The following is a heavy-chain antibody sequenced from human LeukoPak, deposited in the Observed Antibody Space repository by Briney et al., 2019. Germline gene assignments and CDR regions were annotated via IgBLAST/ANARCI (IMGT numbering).Heavy chain of an antibody. Sequence: GGSLRLSCAASGFTFSSYWMHWVRQAPGKGLVWVSRINSDGSSTSYADSVKGRFTISRDNAKNTLYLQMNSLRAEDTAVYYCARVGYGRRGAFDIWGQGTMVTVSS. V-gene: IGHV3-74*01. CDR1: GFTFSSYW. J-gene: IGHJ3*02. CDR2: INSDGSST. D-gene: IGHD5-18*01. CDR3: ARVGYGRRGAFDI.